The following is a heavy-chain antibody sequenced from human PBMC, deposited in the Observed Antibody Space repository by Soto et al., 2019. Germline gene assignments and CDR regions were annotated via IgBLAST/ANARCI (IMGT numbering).Heavy chain of an antibody. CDR2: ISAYNGNT. CDR3: ARDIIPYYYGSGSYSPGWFDP. J-gene: IGHJ5*02. Sequence: GASVKVSCKASGCTFSSYTISWVRQAPGQGLEWMGWISAYNGNTNYAQKLQGRVTMTTDTSTSTAYMELRSLRSDDTAVYYCARDIIPYYYGSGSYSPGWFDPWGQGTLVTVSS. D-gene: IGHD3-10*01. V-gene: IGHV1-18*01. CDR1: GCTFSSYT.